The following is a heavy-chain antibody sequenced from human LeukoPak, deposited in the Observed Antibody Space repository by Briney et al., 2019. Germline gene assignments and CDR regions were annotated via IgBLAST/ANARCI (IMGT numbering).Heavy chain of an antibody. J-gene: IGHJ3*02. Sequence: ASVKVSCKASGYTFTSYGISWVRQAPGQGLEWMGWINPNSGGTNYAQKFQGRVTMTRDTSISTAYMELSRLRSDDTAVYYCARVRVVAATGNAFDIWGQGTMVTVSS. CDR1: GYTFTSYG. CDR3: ARVRVVAATGNAFDI. CDR2: INPNSGGT. V-gene: IGHV1-2*02. D-gene: IGHD2-15*01.